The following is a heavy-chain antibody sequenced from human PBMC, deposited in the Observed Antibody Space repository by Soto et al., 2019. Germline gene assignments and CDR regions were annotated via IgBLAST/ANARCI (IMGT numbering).Heavy chain of an antibody. CDR2: INPSGGST. CDR3: AKGANYYGIFDY. Sequence: GSLRLSCAASGFTFKTYAMSWVRQAPGKGLEWVSTINPSGGSTYYPDSVKGRFTISRDNSKDTLYLQMDSLRADDTAVYYCAKGANYYGIFDYWGQGTLVTVS. CDR1: GFTFKTYA. D-gene: IGHD3-22*01. V-gene: IGHV3-23*01. J-gene: IGHJ4*02.